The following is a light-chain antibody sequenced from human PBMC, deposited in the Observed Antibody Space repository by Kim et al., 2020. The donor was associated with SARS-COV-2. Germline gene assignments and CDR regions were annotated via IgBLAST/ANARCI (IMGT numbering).Light chain of an antibody. Sequence: SYELTQPPSVSVSPGQTATITCSVDRSGDKYTSWYQQKPGQSPVLVIYQNIKRPSGIPERFSGSNSGNTSTLTISGTQAMDEAEYSCQAWHSSTVLFGGG. V-gene: IGLV3-1*01. CDR2: QNI. CDR1: RSGDKY. J-gene: IGLJ2*01. CDR3: QAWHSSTVL.